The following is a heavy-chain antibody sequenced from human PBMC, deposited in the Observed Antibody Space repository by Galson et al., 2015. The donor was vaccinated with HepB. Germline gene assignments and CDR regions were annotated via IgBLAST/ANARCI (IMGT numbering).Heavy chain of an antibody. CDR2: IKQDGSEK. CDR3: ARDQVYDFWSGYPYYY. CDR1: GFTFSSYW. Sequence: SLRLSCAASGFTFSSYWMSWVRQAPGKGLEWVANIKQDGSEKYYVDSVKGRFTISRDNAKNSLYLQMNSLRAEDTAVYYCARDQVYDFWSGYPYYYWGQGTLVTVSS. V-gene: IGHV3-7*01. J-gene: IGHJ4*02. D-gene: IGHD3-3*01.